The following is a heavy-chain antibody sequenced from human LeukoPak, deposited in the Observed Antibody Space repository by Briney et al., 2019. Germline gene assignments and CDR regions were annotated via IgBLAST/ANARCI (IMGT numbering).Heavy chain of an antibody. J-gene: IGHJ3*02. D-gene: IGHD3-3*01. CDR1: GGSISSGGYY. V-gene: IGHV4-31*03. CDR2: IYYSGTT. CDR3: ARGDFRFLEWFRAFDI. Sequence: PSETLSLTCTVSGGSISSGGYYWSWIRQHPGKGLEWIGYIYYSGTTSYNPSLKSRVTISVDTSKNQFSLKLSSVTAADTAVYYCARGDFRFLEWFRAFDIWGQGTMVTVSS.